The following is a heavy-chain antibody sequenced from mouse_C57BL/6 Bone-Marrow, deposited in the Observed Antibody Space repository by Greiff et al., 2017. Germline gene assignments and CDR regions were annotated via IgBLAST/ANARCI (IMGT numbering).Heavy chain of an antibody. D-gene: IGHD1-1*01. J-gene: IGHJ4*01. CDR2: IDPANGNT. Sequence: VQLKQSVAELVRPGASVKLSCTASGFNIKNTYMHWVKQRPEQGLEWIGRIDPANGNTKYASKFQGKATITADTSSNTAYLQLSSLTSEDTAIYYCARSHYYGSSYDYAMDYWGQGTSVTVAS. CDR1: GFNIKNTY. V-gene: IGHV14-3*01. CDR3: ARSHYYGSSYDYAMDY.